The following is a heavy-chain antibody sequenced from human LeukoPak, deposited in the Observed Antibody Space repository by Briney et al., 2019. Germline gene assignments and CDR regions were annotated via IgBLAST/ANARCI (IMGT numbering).Heavy chain of an antibody. CDR2: INPNSGGT. D-gene: IGHD1-26*01. CDR3: ARAGGGATIMVDY. V-gene: IGHV1-2*04. J-gene: IGHJ4*02. Sequence: ASVKVSCKASGYTFTGYYMHWVRQAPGQGLEWMEWINPNSGGTNYAQKFQGWVTMTRDTSISTAYMELSRLRSDDTAVYYCARAGGGATIMVDYWGQGTLVTVSS. CDR1: GYTFTGYY.